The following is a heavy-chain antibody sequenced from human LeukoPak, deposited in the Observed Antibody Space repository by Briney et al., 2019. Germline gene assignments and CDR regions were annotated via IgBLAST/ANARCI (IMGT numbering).Heavy chain of an antibody. CDR2: INGDGGST. CDR1: EFTFSSYW. V-gene: IGHV3-74*01. J-gene: IGHJ4*02. Sequence: GGSLRLSCAASEFTFSSYWMHWVRQATGKGLVWVSRINGDGGSTNYADSVKGRFTISRDNAKNTLYLQMNSLRAEDTAVYYCVRGGVDYWGQGTQVTVSS. CDR3: VRGGVDY. D-gene: IGHD3-16*01.